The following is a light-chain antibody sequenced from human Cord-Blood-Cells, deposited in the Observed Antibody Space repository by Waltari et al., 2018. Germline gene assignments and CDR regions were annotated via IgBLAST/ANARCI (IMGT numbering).Light chain of an antibody. V-gene: IGLV3-1*01. J-gene: IGLJ2*01. CDR2: QDS. CDR1: NLGDKY. CDR3: QAWDSSTAHVV. Sequence: SYELTQPPSVSVSPGQTASITCPGDNLGDKYACWYQQKPGQSPVLVIYQDSKRPSGIPERFSGSNSGNTATLTISGTQAMDEADYYCQAWDSSTAHVVFGGGTKLTVL.